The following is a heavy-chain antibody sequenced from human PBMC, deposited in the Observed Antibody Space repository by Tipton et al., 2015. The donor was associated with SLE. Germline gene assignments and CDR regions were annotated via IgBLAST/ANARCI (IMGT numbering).Heavy chain of an antibody. CDR2: IYGRGSP. Sequence: TLSLTCTVSGDSITSGSAHWVWIRPPPGKGLEWIGSIYGRGSPSYTPSLENRVAISIEASDNQVSLKLTSLTAADTAIYYCARRIGGSFYYGSRLVTYDAFDLWGLGTMVTVSS. CDR3: ARRIGGSFYYGSRLVTYDAFDL. V-gene: IGHV4-39*01. D-gene: IGHD3-10*01. CDR1: GDSITSGSAH. J-gene: IGHJ3*01.